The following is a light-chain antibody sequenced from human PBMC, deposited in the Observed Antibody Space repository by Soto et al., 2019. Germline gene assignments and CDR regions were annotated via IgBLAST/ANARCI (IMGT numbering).Light chain of an antibody. J-gene: IGKJ1*01. CDR2: AAS. V-gene: IGKV1-9*01. Sequence: DIQLTQSPSFLSASVGDSITITCRASQNIASYLAWFQQKPGKAPDLLILAASTLRSGVPARFSGRRSGTEFSLTVSSIQPEDFATYYCQQHYNYPRTFGQGIKVEIK. CDR3: QQHYNYPRT. CDR1: QNIASY.